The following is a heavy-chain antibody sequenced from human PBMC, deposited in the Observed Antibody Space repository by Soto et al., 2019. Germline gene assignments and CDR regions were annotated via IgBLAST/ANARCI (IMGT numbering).Heavy chain of an antibody. J-gene: IGHJ4*02. CDR3: ARPGGGYYPFDY. CDR1: GFTFSSYA. Sequence: QVQLVESGGGVVQPGRSLRLSCAASGFTFSSYAMHWVRQAPGKGLEWVAVISYDGSNKYYADSVKGRFTISRDNSKNTLYLQMNSLRAEDTAVYYCARPGGGYYPFDYWGQGTLVTVSS. CDR2: ISYDGSNK. V-gene: IGHV3-30-3*01. D-gene: IGHD3-22*01.